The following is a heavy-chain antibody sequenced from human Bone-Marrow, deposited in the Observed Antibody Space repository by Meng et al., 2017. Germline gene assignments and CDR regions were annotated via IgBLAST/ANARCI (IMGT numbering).Heavy chain of an antibody. Sequence: GESLKISCAASGFTFSSYDMHWVRQATGKGLEWVSAIGTAGDTYYPGSVKGRFTISRENAKNSLYLQMNSLRAGDTAVYYCARDAGRFYGMDVWGQGTTGTVSS. CDR2: IGTAGDT. CDR1: GFTFSSYD. D-gene: IGHD4-17*01. V-gene: IGHV3-13*01. J-gene: IGHJ6*02. CDR3: ARDAGRFYGMDV.